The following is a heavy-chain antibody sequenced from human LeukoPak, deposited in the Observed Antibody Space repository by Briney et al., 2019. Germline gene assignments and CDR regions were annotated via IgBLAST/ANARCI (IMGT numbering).Heavy chain of an antibody. J-gene: IGHJ6*03. Sequence: ASVKSSCKAPGSTFTGYYMHGVRQAPGQGLEWMGWINPNSGGTNYAQKFQGRVTMTRDTSISTAYMELSRLRSDDTAVYYCARRTPDGYYYYMDVWGKGTTVTISS. CDR1: GSTFTGYY. CDR3: ARRTPDGYYYYMDV. D-gene: IGHD1-1*01. V-gene: IGHV1-2*02. CDR2: INPNSGGT.